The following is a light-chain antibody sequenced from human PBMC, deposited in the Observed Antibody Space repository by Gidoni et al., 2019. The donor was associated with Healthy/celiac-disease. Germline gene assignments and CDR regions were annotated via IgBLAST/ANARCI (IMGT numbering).Light chain of an antibody. CDR3: SSYTSSSTLYV. CDR1: SSDVGGYTY. V-gene: IGLV2-14*01. J-gene: IGLJ1*01. Sequence: QSALTQPASVSGSPGQSITIACTGTSSDVGGYTYVSWYQQQPGKAPKLMIYDVSNRPSGVSNRFSGLQAEDEADYYCSSYTSSSTLYVFGTGTKVTV. CDR2: DVS.